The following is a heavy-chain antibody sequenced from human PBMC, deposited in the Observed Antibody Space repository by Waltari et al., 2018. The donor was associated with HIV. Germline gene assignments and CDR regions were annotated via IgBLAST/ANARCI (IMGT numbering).Heavy chain of an antibody. D-gene: IGHD3-22*01. J-gene: IGHJ4*02. CDR2: ISGSGSHT. Sequence: EVKLVQSGGGLVQPGGSLRLSCTASGVTFRSHALSWVRQTPGEGLQWVSTISGSGSHTYYADSAKGRFTISRDNSENTLFLQMTRLRVEDTARYFCAKDFDTSGLPYVVIDSWGQGTLVTVSS. V-gene: IGHV3-23*04. CDR1: GVTFRSHA. CDR3: AKDFDTSGLPYVVIDS.